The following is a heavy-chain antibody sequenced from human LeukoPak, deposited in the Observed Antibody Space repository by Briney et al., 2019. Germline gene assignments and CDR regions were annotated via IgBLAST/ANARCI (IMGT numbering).Heavy chain of an antibody. J-gene: IGHJ4*02. CDR3: VREVPNSAYDLGIGETDY. CDR2: IFSTGSA. Sequence: PGGSLRLSCAASGFTFSSYSMNWVRQAPGKGLEWIGSIFSTGSAFFNPSLESRLTMSVNSSKNQFSLRLSSVTAADTAIYYCVREVPNSAYDLGIGETDYWGQGTQVTVSS. V-gene: IGHV4-39*07. D-gene: IGHD5-12*01. CDR1: GFTFSSYS.